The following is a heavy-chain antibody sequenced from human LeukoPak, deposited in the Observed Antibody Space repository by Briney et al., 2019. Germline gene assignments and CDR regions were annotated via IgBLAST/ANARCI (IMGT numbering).Heavy chain of an antibody. D-gene: IGHD3-9*01. J-gene: IGHJ4*02. CDR1: GFTVSSNY. V-gene: IGHV3-53*01. CDR3: ARIVRLRYFDWLLDY. Sequence: GGSLRLSCAASGFTVSSNYMSWVRQAPGKGLEWVSVIYSGGSTYYSDSVKGRFTISRDNSKNTLYLQMNSLRAEDTAVYYCARIVRLRYFDWLLDYWGQGTLVTVSS. CDR2: IYSGGST.